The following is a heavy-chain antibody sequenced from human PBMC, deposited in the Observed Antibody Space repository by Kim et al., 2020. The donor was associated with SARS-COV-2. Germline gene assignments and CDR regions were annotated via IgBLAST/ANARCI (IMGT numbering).Heavy chain of an antibody. V-gene: IGHV3-15*01. CDR1: GFTFSNAW. Sequence: GGSLRLSCAASGFTFSNAWMSWVRQAPGKGLEWVGRIKSKTDGGTTDYAAPVKGRFTISRDDSKNTLYLQMNSLKTEDTAVYYCTAEFQLTPIVFYYYYGMDVWGQGTTVTVSS. J-gene: IGHJ6*02. CDR3: TAEFQLTPIVFYYYYGMDV. CDR2: IKSKTDGGTT. D-gene: IGHD3-16*02.